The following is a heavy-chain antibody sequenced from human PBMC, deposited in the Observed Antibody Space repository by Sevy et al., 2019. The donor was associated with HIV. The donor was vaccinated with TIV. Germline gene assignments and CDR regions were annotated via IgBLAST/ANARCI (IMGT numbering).Heavy chain of an antibody. V-gene: IGHV3-23*01. CDR3: AGGSWSGFDY. CDR1: GFIFSSYV. Sequence: GGSLRLSCAASGFIFSSYVMNWVRQAPGKGLGWVSGISGSGGYTYYADSVKGRFTISRDNSNKILYLEMNTLRVEDTAVYYCAGGSWSGFDYWGQGTLVTISS. CDR2: ISGSGGYT. J-gene: IGHJ4*02. D-gene: IGHD3-3*01.